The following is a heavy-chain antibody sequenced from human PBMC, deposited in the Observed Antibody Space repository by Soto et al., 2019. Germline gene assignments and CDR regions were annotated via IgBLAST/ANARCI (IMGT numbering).Heavy chain of an antibody. CDR2: IKSETDGGTT. D-gene: IGHD2-2*01. Sequence: EVQLVESGGGLVKPGGSLRLSCAGSGFTFSNAWMSWVRQAPGKGLEWVGRIKSETDGGTTDYAAPVKGRFTISRDDSKNTLYLQMNSLKTEDTAVYYCTTDLIWGIVVVPAADHYGGNLPDYWGQGTLVTVSS. CDR3: TTDLIWGIVVVPAADHYGGNLPDY. V-gene: IGHV3-15*01. J-gene: IGHJ4*02. CDR1: GFTFSNAW.